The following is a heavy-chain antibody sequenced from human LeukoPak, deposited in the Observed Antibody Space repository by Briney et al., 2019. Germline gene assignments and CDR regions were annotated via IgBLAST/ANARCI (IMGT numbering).Heavy chain of an antibody. CDR2: ISDSGGST. D-gene: IGHD3-3*01. V-gene: IGHV3-23*01. CDR1: GFTFSSYA. CDR3: AKDRIWSGYSKYYFDC. Sequence: PGGSLRLSCAASGFTFSSYAMSWVRQAPGKGLEWVSTISDSGGSTYYADSVKGRFTISRDNSKNTLYLQMNSLRAEDTAVYYCAKDRIWSGYSKYYFDCWGQGTLVTVSS. J-gene: IGHJ4*02.